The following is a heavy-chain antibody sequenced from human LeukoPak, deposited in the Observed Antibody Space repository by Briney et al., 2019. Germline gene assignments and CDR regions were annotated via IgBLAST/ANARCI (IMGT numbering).Heavy chain of an antibody. V-gene: IGHV3-30*04. CDR1: GFTFRSFV. D-gene: IGHD3-10*01. J-gene: IGHJ4*02. CDR2: ISYEDGSNK. Sequence: PGRSLRLSCAASGFTFRSFVMHWVRQAPGKGLEWVAAISYEDGSNKYYADSVKGRFTISRDNSKYTVYLEMNSLRVEDTAMYYCSKERPEEYYGSGSYFDYWGQGTLVTVSS. CDR3: SKERPEEYYGSGSYFDY.